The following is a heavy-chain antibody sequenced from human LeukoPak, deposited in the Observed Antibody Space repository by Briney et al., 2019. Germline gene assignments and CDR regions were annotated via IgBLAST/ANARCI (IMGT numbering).Heavy chain of an antibody. D-gene: IGHD5-12*01. CDR2: ISGSGDYT. J-gene: IGHJ4*02. Sequence: GGSLRPSCAASGFTFSSFAMSWVRQVPGKGLEWDSGISGSGDYTYNAESVKGRLTISRDNSKNTLYLQMNSLSAEDTAVYYCAESGFSGALDHWGQGTLVTVSS. CDR1: GFTFSSFA. V-gene: IGHV3-23*01. CDR3: AESGFSGALDH.